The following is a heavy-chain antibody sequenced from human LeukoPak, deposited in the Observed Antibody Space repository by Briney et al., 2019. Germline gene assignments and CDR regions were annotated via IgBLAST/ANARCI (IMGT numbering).Heavy chain of an antibody. CDR2: IYYSGVT. J-gene: IGHJ3*02. CDR3: ARRPPLGYCSGGSCAIDAFDI. V-gene: IGHV4-59*08. Sequence: PSETLSLTCTVSGDSISTSFWSWIRQPPGKGLEWIRYIYYSGVTNYNPSLKSRVTISVDTSKNQFSLRLSSVNAADTAVYYCARRPPLGYCSGGSCAIDAFDIWGQGTMVTVSS. CDR1: GDSISTSF. D-gene: IGHD2-15*01.